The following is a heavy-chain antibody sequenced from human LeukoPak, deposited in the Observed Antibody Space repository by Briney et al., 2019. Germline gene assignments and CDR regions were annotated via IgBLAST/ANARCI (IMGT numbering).Heavy chain of an antibody. D-gene: IGHD6-6*01. CDR3: ARGSSPGVFDY. J-gene: IGHJ4*02. V-gene: IGHV4-59*08. Sequence: SGTLSLTCTVSGGSISSYYWSWIRQPPGKGLEWIGYIYYSGSTNYNPSLKSRVTISVDTSKNQFSLKLSSVTAADTAVYYCARGSSPGVFDYWGQGTLVTVSS. CDR1: GGSISSYY. CDR2: IYYSGST.